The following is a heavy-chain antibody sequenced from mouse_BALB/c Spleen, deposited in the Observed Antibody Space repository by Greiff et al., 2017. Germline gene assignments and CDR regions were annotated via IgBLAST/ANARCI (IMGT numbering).Heavy chain of an antibody. CDR3: AGYGSSYGYFDV. D-gene: IGHD1-1*01. V-gene: IGHV1S126*01. Sequence: VQLVESGPQLVRPGASVKISCKASGYSFTSYWMHWVKQRPGQGLEWIGMIDPSDSETRLNQKFKDKATLTVDKSSSTAYMQLSSPTSEDSAVYYCAGYGSSYGYFDVWGAGTTVTVSS. CDR2: IDPSDSET. J-gene: IGHJ1*01. CDR1: GYSFTSYW.